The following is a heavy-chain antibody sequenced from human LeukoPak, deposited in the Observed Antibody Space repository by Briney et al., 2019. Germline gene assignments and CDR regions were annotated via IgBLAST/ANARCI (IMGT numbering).Heavy chain of an antibody. V-gene: IGHV1-69*13. Sequence: ASVKVTCKASGGTFSSYAISWVRQAPGQGLEWMGGIIPIFGTANYAQKFQGRVTITADESTSTAYMELSSLRSEDTAVYYCASPSGDHVHYFDYWGQGTLVTVSS. CDR1: GGTFSSYA. J-gene: IGHJ4*02. D-gene: IGHD7-27*01. CDR3: ASPSGDHVHYFDY. CDR2: IIPIFGTA.